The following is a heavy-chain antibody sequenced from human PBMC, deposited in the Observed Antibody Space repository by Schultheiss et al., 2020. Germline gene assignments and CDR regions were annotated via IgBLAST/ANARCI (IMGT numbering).Heavy chain of an antibody. CDR1: GYSFTSYW. V-gene: IGHV5-51*01. CDR2: IYPGDSDT. CDR3: ALRTYPGASLAGMDV. Sequence: GESLKISCKGSGYSFTSYWISWVRQMPGKGLEWMGIIYPGDSDTRYSPSFQGQVTISADKSLSTAYLQWSSLKASDTAIYYCALRTYPGASLAGMDVWGQGTTVTVSS. D-gene: IGHD4-17*01. J-gene: IGHJ6*02.